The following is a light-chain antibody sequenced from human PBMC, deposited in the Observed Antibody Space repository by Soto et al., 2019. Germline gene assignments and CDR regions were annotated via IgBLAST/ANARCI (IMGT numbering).Light chain of an antibody. CDR1: QGVDNH. J-gene: IGKJ5*01. Sequence: DIQMTQSPSSLSASVGDRVTLTCRASQGVDNHVAWFQQKPGQAPSLLIYAASTLPTGVPARFTGSGSGTDFSLTTIGLQSEDFAVSYCQQYNFWPITFGQGTRLE. CDR3: QQYNFWPIT. V-gene: IGKV1-27*01. CDR2: AAS.